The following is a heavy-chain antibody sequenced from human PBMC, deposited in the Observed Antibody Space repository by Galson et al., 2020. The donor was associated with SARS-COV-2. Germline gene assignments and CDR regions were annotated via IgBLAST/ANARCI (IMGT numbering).Heavy chain of an antibody. CDR1: GDNFNSFA. V-gene: IGHV1-69*13. CDR2: IMPLFGTT. Sequence: SVKVSCKASGDNFNSFAFNWVRQAPGQGLEWIGGIMPLFGTTNYAQKFQGRVTITADESTSIAYMDLRRLRSEDTAVYFCARVYGYDRGGCFDYWGQGTLVTVSS. CDR3: ARVYGYDRGGCFDY. D-gene: IGHD5-12*01. J-gene: IGHJ4*02.